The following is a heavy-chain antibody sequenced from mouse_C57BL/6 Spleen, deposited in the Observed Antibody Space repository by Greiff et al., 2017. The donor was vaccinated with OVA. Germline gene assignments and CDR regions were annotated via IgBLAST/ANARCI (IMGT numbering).Heavy chain of an antibody. J-gene: IGHJ2*01. D-gene: IGHD2-4*01. Sequence: QVHVKQPGAELVMPGASVKLSCKASGYTFTSYWMHWVKQRPGQGLEWIGEIDPSDSYTNYNQKFKGKSTLTVDKSSSTAYMQLSSLTSEDSAVYYCAREDYDGYWGQGTTLTVSS. CDR1: GYTFTSYW. CDR3: AREDYDGY. V-gene: IGHV1-69*01. CDR2: IDPSDSYT.